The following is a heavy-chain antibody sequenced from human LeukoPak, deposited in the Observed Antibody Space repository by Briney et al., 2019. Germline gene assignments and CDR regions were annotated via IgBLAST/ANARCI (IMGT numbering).Heavy chain of an antibody. CDR1: GFTVSSNY. D-gene: IGHD6-13*01. CDR3: ARENSGIAATDIIDY. V-gene: IGHV3-66*02. CDR2: IYSGGST. Sequence: GGSLRLSFAASGFTVSSNYMSWVRQAPGKGLEWVSVIYSGGSTNYADSVKGRFTISRDNSKNTLYLQMNSLRAEDTAIYYCARENSGIAATDIIDYWGQGTLVAVSS. J-gene: IGHJ4*02.